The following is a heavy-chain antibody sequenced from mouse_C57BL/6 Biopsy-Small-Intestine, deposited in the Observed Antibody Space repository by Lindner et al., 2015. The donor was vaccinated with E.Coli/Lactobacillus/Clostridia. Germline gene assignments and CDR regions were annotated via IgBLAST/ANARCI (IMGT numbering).Heavy chain of an antibody. V-gene: IGHV1-54*01. CDR3: ARLDYYYGSRTDY. D-gene: IGHD1-1*01. Sequence: VQLQESGAELVRPGTSVKVSCKASGYAFTNYLIEWVKQRPGQGLEWIGVINPGSGGTNYNEKFKGKATLTADKSSSTAYMQLSSLTSEDSAVYFCARLDYYYGSRTDYWGQGTTLTVSS. CDR1: GYAFTNYL. CDR2: INPGSGGT. J-gene: IGHJ2*01.